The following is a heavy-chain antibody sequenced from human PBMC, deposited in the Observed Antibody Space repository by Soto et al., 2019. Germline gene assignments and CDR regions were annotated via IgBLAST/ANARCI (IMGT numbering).Heavy chain of an antibody. J-gene: IGHJ3*02. CDR1: GYSFTSYW. CDR2: IYPGDSDT. D-gene: IGHD3-16*02. CDR3: ARGEYYGYDYVWGSYRFGAFDI. Sequence: GEYLKISCKGSGYSFTSYWIGWVRQMPGKGLEWMGIIYPGDSDTRYSPSFQGQVTISADKSISTAYLQWSSLKASDTAMYYCARGEYYGYDYVWGSYRFGAFDIWGQGTMVTVSS. V-gene: IGHV5-51*01.